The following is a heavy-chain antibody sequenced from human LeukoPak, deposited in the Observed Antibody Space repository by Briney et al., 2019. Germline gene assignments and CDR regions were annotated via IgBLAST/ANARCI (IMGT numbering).Heavy chain of an antibody. V-gene: IGHV3-43*01. CDR3: AKGSERDSSGPDSGYYYYYGMDV. CDR1: GFTFDDYT. D-gene: IGHD3-22*01. J-gene: IGHJ6*02. CDR2: ISWDGGGT. Sequence: GGSLRLSCAASGFTFDDYTMHWVRQAPGKGLEWVSLISWDGGGTYYADSVKGRFTISRDNSKNSLYLQMNSLRTEDTALYYCAKGSERDSSGPDSGYYYYYGMDVWGQGTTVTVSS.